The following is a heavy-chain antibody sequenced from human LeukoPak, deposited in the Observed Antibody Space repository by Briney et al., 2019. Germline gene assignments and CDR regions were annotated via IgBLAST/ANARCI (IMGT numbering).Heavy chain of an antibody. CDR2: IYYSGNT. CDR1: GGSISSSSYY. Sequence: PSETLSLTCTVSGGSISSSSYYWGWIRQPPGKGLEWIGTIYYSGNTYYNSSLKSRVTMSVDTSKNQFSLKLSSVTAADTAVYYCARCYGFWSGHYYFDYWGQGTLVTVSS. J-gene: IGHJ4*02. CDR3: ARCYGFWSGHYYFDY. D-gene: IGHD3-3*01. V-gene: IGHV4-39*07.